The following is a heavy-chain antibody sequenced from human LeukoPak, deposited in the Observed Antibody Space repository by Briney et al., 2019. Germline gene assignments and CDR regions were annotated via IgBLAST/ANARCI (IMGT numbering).Heavy chain of an antibody. D-gene: IGHD2-8*02. CDR2: IGYDGRDK. CDR3: ARDRATAWSLDY. Sequence: PGGSLRLSCAASGFTFESYGMHWVRQAPGKGLEWLTFIGYDGRDKYYADSVEGRFTISRDDSKKTMYLQMSSLRPEDTALYYCARDRATAWSLDYWGQGTLVTVSA. V-gene: IGHV3-30*02. J-gene: IGHJ4*02. CDR1: GFTFESYG.